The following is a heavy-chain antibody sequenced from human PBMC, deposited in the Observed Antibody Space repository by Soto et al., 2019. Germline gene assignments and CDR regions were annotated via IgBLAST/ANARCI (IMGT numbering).Heavy chain of an antibody. CDR2: INHSGST. Sequence: SETLSLTCAVYGGSISAYYWSWIRQPPGKGLEWIGEINHSGSTNSNPSLKSRVSISVDTSKNLFSLKLYSVTAADTAVYYCARATRYYDILTVRPRSKPLDVWGQ. D-gene: IGHD3-9*01. J-gene: IGHJ6*02. CDR3: ARATRYYDILTVRPRSKPLDV. V-gene: IGHV4-34*01. CDR1: GGSISAYY.